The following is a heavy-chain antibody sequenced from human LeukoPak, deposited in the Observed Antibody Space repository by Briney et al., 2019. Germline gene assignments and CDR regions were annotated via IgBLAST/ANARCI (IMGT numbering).Heavy chain of an antibody. J-gene: IGHJ4*02. D-gene: IGHD6-13*01. CDR2: ISGSGGST. V-gene: IGHV3-23*01. Sequence: GGSLRLSCAASGFTFSSYAMSWVRQAPGKGLEWVSAISGSGGSTYYADSVKGWFTISRDNSKNTLYLQMNSLRAEDTAVYYCAKHPSVAAAGTSFDYWGQGTLVTVSS. CDR1: GFTFSSYA. CDR3: AKHPSVAAAGTSFDY.